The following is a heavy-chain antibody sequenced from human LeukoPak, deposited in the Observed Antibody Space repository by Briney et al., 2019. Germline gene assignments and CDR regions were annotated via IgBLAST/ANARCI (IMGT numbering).Heavy chain of an antibody. J-gene: IGHJ4*02. Sequence: GGSLRLSCAASGFTFSNYAMHWVRQAPGKGLEWVAVIIYDGSDKNYADSVKGRFTISRDNSKNTLYVQMNSQRAEDTAVYYCARDVSGYYSFDYWGQGTLVTVSS. CDR1: GFTFSNYA. CDR3: ARDVSGYYSFDY. D-gene: IGHD3-22*01. CDR2: IIYDGSDK. V-gene: IGHV3-30-3*01.